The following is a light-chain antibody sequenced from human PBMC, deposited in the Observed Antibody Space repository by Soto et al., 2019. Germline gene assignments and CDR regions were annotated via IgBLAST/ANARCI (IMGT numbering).Light chain of an antibody. CDR2: DVS. V-gene: IGLV2-11*01. CDR3: SSYAGSYYV. J-gene: IGLJ1*01. CDR1: SSDVGGYNY. Sequence: QSALTQPRSGSGSPGQSVTICCTGTSSDVGGYNYVSWYQQHPGKAPKLMIYDVSKRPSGVPDRFSGSKSGNTASLTISGLQAEDEADYYCSSYAGSYYVFGTGTKVTVL.